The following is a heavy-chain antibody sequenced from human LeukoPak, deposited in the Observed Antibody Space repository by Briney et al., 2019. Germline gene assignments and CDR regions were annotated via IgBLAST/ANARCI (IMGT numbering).Heavy chain of an antibody. CDR3: ANMLSDY. D-gene: IGHD3-16*02. CDR2: ISGDGSST. J-gene: IGHJ4*02. CDR1: GFTFDDYA. Sequence: GRSLRLSCAASGFTFDDYAMHWVRQGPGKGLEWVSLISGDGSSTYHADSVKGRFTISRDNSKNSLYLQMNSLKTEDTALYYCANMLSDYWGQGTLVTVSS. V-gene: IGHV3-43*02.